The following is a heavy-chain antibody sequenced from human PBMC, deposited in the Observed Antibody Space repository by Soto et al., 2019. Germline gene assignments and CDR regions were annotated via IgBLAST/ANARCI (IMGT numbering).Heavy chain of an antibody. V-gene: IGHV1-3*01. Sequence: ASVKVSCKASGYTFTSYAMHRVRQAPGQRLEWMGWINAGNGNTKYSQKFQGRVTITRDTSASTAYMELSSLRSEDTAVYYCARGVDGDSAEYFQHWGQGTLVTVSS. CDR3: ARGVDGDSAEYFQH. CDR1: GYTFTSYA. D-gene: IGHD4-17*01. CDR2: INAGNGNT. J-gene: IGHJ1*01.